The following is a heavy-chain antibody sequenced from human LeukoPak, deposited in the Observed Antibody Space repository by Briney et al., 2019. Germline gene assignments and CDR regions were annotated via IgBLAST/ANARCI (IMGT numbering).Heavy chain of an antibody. Sequence: GGSLRLSCAASGFTFSNYGIHWVRQAPGKGLEWVAFIWYDGDTKYYVDSVKGRFTVSRDNPKNTLYLQMNSLRAEDTAVYYCARDRSEGCFDYWGQGTPVTVSS. J-gene: IGHJ4*02. CDR1: GFTFSNYG. CDR2: IWYDGDTK. V-gene: IGHV3-33*01. CDR3: ARDRSEGCFDY.